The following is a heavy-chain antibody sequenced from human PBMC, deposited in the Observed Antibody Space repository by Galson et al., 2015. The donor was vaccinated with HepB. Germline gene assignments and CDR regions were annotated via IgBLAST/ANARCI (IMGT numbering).Heavy chain of an antibody. CDR2: INQDGSEK. CDR1: GFTFSSYW. J-gene: IGHJ5*02. Sequence: SPRLSCAASGFTFSSYWMSWVRQAPGKGLEWVANINQDGSEKYYVASVKGRFTISRDNSKNSLYLQMNSLRAGDTAMYYCARLIVVVPTAALRWFDPWGQGTLVTVSS. V-gene: IGHV3-7*01. CDR3: ARLIVVVPTAALRWFDP. D-gene: IGHD2-2*01.